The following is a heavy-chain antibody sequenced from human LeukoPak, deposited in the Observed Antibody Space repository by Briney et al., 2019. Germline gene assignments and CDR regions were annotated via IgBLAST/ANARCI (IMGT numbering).Heavy chain of an antibody. V-gene: IGHV5-51*01. Sequence: KRGESLKISCKGSGYSFTSYWIGGVRQMPGKGLEWMGIIYPGDSDTRYSPSFQGQVTISADKSISTAYLQWSSLKASDTAMYYCARLRDYYDSSGYYYDAFDIWGQGTMVTVSS. CDR1: GYSFTSYW. D-gene: IGHD3-22*01. J-gene: IGHJ3*02. CDR2: IYPGDSDT. CDR3: ARLRDYYDSSGYYYDAFDI.